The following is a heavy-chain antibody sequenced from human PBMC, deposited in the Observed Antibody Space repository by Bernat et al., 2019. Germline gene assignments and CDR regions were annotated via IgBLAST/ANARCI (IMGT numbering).Heavy chain of an antibody. Sequence: QVTLKESGPALVKPTQTLTLTCTFSGFSLTTSGMRVSWIRQPPGKALEWLARIDWDDDKFYSTSLKTRLTISKDTSKNQVVLTMTNMDPVYTATYYCAVMSYSSSYYCFDYWGQGTLVTVSS. D-gene: IGHD6-6*01. CDR1: GFSLTTSGMR. V-gene: IGHV2-70*04. J-gene: IGHJ4*02. CDR3: AVMSYSSSYYCFDY. CDR2: IDWDDDK.